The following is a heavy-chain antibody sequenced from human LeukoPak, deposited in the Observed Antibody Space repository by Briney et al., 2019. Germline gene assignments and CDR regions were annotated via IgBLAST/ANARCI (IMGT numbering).Heavy chain of an antibody. V-gene: IGHV3-13*01. Sequence: GGSLRLSCAASGFTVTDYDMHWVRQATGKGLEWVSAIGTAGDTYYTGSVKGRFTISRENAKNSLYLQMNSLRAGDTAVYYCARVAKERVGGVYYFDYWGQGTLVTVSS. CDR3: ARVAKERVGGVYYFDY. D-gene: IGHD1-1*01. CDR2: IGTAGDT. J-gene: IGHJ4*02. CDR1: GFTVTDYD.